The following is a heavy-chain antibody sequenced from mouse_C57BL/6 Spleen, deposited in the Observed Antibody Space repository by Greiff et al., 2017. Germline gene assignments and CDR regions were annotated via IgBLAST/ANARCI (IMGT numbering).Heavy chain of an antibody. D-gene: IGHD2-3*01. Sequence: QVQLQQSGAELVRPGASVTLSCKASGYTFTDYEMHWVKQTPVHGLEWIGAIDPETGGTAYNQKFKGKAILTADKSSSTAYMELRSLTSEDFAVYYCTRGGYYVPAWFAYWGQGTLVTVSA. CDR2: IDPETGGT. V-gene: IGHV1-15*01. CDR1: GYTFTDYE. J-gene: IGHJ3*01. CDR3: TRGGYYVPAWFAY.